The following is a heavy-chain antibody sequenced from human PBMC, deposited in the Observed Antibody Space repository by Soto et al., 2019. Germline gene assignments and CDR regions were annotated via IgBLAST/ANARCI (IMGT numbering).Heavy chain of an antibody. CDR2: VYRTAIP. J-gene: IGHJ5*02. CDR1: GYSINSDYY. D-gene: IGHD5-18*01. CDR3: ARRGRLSERYFDP. V-gene: IGHV4-38-2*01. Sequence: PSETLSLTCHVSGYSINSDYYWAWIRQPPGKGLEWIGSVYRTAIPLYNPSLKSRVSISVDMSKNQFSLNLTSVTAADTAVYYCARRGRLSERYFDPWGQGTRVTVSS.